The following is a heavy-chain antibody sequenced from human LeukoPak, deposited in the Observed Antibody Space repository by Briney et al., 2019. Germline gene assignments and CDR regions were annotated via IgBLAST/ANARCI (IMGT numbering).Heavy chain of an antibody. Sequence: GGSLRLSCAASGFTFSSYGMRWVRQAPGKGLEWVAFIQHDGGNKYYADSVKGRFTISRANSRNTLYLQMHSLRAEDTAVYYCARAIRYSTSCDYWGQGTLVTVPS. CDR2: IQHDGGNK. J-gene: IGHJ4*02. D-gene: IGHD6-6*01. V-gene: IGHV3-30*02. CDR3: ARAIRYSTSCDY. CDR1: GFTFSSYG.